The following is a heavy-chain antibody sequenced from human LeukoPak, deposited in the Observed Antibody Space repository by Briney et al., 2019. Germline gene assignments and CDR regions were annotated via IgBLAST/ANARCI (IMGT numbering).Heavy chain of an antibody. CDR1: GGSFSGYY. Sequence: SETLSRTCAVYGGSFSGYYWSWIRQPPGKGLEWIGEINHSGSTNYNPSLKSRVTISVDTSKNQFSLKLSSVTAADTAVYYCASYMYYDILTGYYTGDDAFDIWGQGTMVTVSS. J-gene: IGHJ3*02. D-gene: IGHD3-9*01. CDR3: ASYMYYDILTGYYTGDDAFDI. CDR2: INHSGST. V-gene: IGHV4-34*01.